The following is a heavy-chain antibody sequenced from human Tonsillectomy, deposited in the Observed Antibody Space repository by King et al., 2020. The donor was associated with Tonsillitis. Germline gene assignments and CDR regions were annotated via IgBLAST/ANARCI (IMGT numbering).Heavy chain of an antibody. J-gene: IGHJ4*02. D-gene: IGHD1-26*01. V-gene: IGHV4-59*08. CDR2: IYYSGST. CDR1: GGSISSYY. CDR3: ASQLPRKHFDY. Sequence: QLQESGPGLVKPSETLSLTCTVSGGSISSYYWSWIRQPPGKGLEWIGYIYYSGSTNYNPSLKSRVTISVDTSKNQFSLKLSSVTAADTAVYYYASQLPRKHFDYWGQGTLVTVSS.